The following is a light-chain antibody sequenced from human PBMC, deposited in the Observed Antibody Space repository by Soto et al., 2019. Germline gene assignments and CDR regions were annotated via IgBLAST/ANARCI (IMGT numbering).Light chain of an antibody. Sequence: DIVMTQSPDSLAVSLGERATINCKSSQSVLYSSNNKNYLAWYQQKPGQPPKLLIYWASTRESGVPDRFSGSGSGTDFTLTISSLQAEDVAVYYCQQYYGPLPTFGQGTRLEIK. V-gene: IGKV4-1*01. CDR1: QSVLYSSNNKNY. J-gene: IGKJ5*01. CDR3: QQYYGPLPT. CDR2: WAS.